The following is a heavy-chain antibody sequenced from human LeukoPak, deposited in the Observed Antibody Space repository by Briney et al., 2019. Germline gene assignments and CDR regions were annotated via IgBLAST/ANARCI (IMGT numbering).Heavy chain of an antibody. CDR3: AKDLDILTGYLVDY. J-gene: IGHJ4*02. V-gene: IGHV3-30*18. CDR1: GFTFSSYG. CDR2: ISYDGGNK. Sequence: GRSLRLSCAASGFTFSSYGMHWVRQAPGKGLEWVAVISYDGGNKYYADSVKGRFTISRDNSKNTLYLQMNSLRAEDTAVYYCAKDLDILTGYLVDYWGQGTLVTVSS. D-gene: IGHD3-9*01.